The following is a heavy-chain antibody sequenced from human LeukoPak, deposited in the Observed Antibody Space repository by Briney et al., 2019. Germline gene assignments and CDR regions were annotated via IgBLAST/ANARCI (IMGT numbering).Heavy chain of an antibody. V-gene: IGHV3-7*01. CDR2: IKQDGSEK. CDR3: AEPGITMIGGV. D-gene: IGHD3-10*02. Sequence: GGSLRLSCAASGFTFTSYWMGWVRQAPGKGLEWVASIKQDGSEKYYVDSVKGRFTISRDNAKNSLYLQMNSLRAEDTAVYYCAEPGITMIGGVWGKGTTVTISS. J-gene: IGHJ6*04. CDR1: GFTFTSYW.